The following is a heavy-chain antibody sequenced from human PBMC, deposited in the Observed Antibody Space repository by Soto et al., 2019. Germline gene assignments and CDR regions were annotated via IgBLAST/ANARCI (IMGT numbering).Heavy chain of an antibody. J-gene: IGHJ4*02. D-gene: IGHD2-2*01. Sequence: SETLSLTCTVSGGSISSSSYYWGWIRQPPGKGLEWIGSIYYSGRTYYNPSLKRRVTISVDTSKNQFSLKLSSVTAADKAVYYCARDLYCSSTSCSIDYWGQGTLVTVSS. CDR3: ARDLYCSSTSCSIDY. CDR1: GGSISSSSYY. V-gene: IGHV4-39*07. CDR2: IYYSGRT.